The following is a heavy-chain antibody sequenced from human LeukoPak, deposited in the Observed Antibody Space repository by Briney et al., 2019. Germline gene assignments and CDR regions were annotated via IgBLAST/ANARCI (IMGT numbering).Heavy chain of an antibody. CDR1: GYTLTELS. D-gene: IGHD6-19*01. CDR3: ARGVAGSPPFDY. CDR2: FDPEDGET. J-gene: IGHJ4*02. V-gene: IGHV1-24*01. Sequence: ASVKVSCKVSGYTLTELSMHWVRQAPGKGLEWMGGFDPEDGETIYAQKFQGRVTMTENASTDTAYMELSSLRSEDTAVYYCARGVAGSPPFDYWGQGTLVTVSS.